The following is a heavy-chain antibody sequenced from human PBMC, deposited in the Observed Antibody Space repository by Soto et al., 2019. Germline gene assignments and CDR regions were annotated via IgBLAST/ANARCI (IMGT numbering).Heavy chain of an antibody. CDR2: ISSSSSTI. D-gene: IGHD3-10*02. V-gene: IGHV3-48*01. Sequence: GGSLRLSCAASGFTFSSYSMNWVRQAPGKGLEWVSYISSSSSTIYYADSVKGRFTISRDNAKNSLYLQMNSLRAEDTAVYYCARDLEVGYYVSESHQGSNSYYGMDVWGQGTTVTVSS. CDR3: ARDLEVGYYVSESHQGSNSYYGMDV. CDR1: GFTFSSYS. J-gene: IGHJ6*02.